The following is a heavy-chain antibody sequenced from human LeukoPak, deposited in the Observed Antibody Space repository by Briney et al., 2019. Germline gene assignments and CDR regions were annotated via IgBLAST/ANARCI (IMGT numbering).Heavy chain of an antibody. D-gene: IGHD3-22*01. CDR2: ISSSSSYI. V-gene: IGHV3-21*01. Sequence: GGSLRLSCEASGFTFSSYSMNWVRQAPGKGLEWVSSISSSSSYIYYADSVKGRFTISRDNAKNSLYLQMNSLRAEDTAVYYCARGGYYDSSGYYPLHYWGQGTLVTVSS. CDR3: ARGGYYDSSGYYPLHY. CDR1: GFTFSSYS. J-gene: IGHJ4*02.